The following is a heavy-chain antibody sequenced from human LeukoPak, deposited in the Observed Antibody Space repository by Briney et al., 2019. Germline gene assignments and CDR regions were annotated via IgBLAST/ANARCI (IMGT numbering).Heavy chain of an antibody. V-gene: IGHV4-4*09. J-gene: IGHJ4*02. CDR2: IYTGGST. D-gene: IGHD3-22*01. Sequence: SETLSLTCTVSGGSISSYYWSWIRQPPGKGLEWIGYIYTGGSTNYNPSLKSRVTISVDTSKNQFSLKLSSVTAADTAVYYCARHDEYYDSSGYYDYWGQGTLVTVPS. CDR3: ARHDEYYDSSGYYDY. CDR1: GGSISSYY.